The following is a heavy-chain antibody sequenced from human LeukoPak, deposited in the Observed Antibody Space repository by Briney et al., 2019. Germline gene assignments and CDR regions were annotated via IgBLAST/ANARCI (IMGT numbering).Heavy chain of an antibody. CDR3: ARHEYYYGSGSYFD. CDR2: INHSGST. CDR1: GGSFSGYY. V-gene: IGHV4-34*01. Sequence: MPSETLSLTCAVYGGSFSGYYWSWIRQPPGKGLEWIGEINHSGSTNYNPSLKSRVTISVDTSKNQFSLKLSSVTAADTAVYYCARHEYYYGSGSYFDWGQGTLVTVSS. J-gene: IGHJ4*02. D-gene: IGHD3-10*01.